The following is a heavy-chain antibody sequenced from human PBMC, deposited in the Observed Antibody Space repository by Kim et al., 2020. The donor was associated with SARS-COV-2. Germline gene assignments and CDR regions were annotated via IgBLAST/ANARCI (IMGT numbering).Heavy chain of an antibody. CDR3: ARRRTTDCPKSGACGPNWGDS. V-gene: IGHV3-11*03. CDR1: EFTFSAYD. CDR2: VNGSGAHT. J-gene: IGHJ5*01. D-gene: IGHD2-21*02. Sequence: GGSLRLSCIASEFTFSAYDMTWFRQAPGKGLEWLSYVNGSGAHTNYADSVKGRFTISRDNAKNSLYLQMNILTAEDTALYYCARRRTTDCPKSGACGPNWGDSGGQGALVTVSS.